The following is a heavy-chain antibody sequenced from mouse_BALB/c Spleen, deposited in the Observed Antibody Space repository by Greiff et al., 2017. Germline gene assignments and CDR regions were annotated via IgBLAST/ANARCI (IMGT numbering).Heavy chain of an antibody. CDR2: ISYDGSN. J-gene: IGHJ4*01. CDR1: GYSITSGYY. Sequence: DVQLQESGPGLVKPSQSLSLTCSVTGYSITSGYYWNWIRQFPGNKLEWMGYISYDGSNNYNPSLKNRISITRDTSKNQFFLKLNSVTTEDTATYYCARDLGNTRDYWGQGTSVTVSS. V-gene: IGHV3-6*02. CDR3: ARDLGNTRDY. D-gene: IGHD2-1*01.